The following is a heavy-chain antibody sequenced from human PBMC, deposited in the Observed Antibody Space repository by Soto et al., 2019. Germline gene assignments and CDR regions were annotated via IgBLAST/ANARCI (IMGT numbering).Heavy chain of an antibody. D-gene: IGHD6-6*01. V-gene: IGHV4-39*01. J-gene: IGHJ3*02. CDR1: GGSISSSSYY. Sequence: QLQLQESGPGLVKTSETLSLTCTVSGGSISSSSYYWGWIRQPPGKELEWIGSIYYSGSTYYNPSLKSRVTISVDTSKNQFSLKLSSVTAADTAVYYCATCYSSSPHDAFDIWGQGTMDTVSS. CDR3: ATCYSSSPHDAFDI. CDR2: IYYSGST.